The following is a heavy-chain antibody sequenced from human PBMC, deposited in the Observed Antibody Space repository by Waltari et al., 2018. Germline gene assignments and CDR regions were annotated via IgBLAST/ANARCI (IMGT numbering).Heavy chain of an antibody. CDR1: GGSISSHY. CDR2: IYYSGST. D-gene: IGHD1-26*01. V-gene: IGHV4-59*11. J-gene: IGHJ4*02. Sequence: QVQLQESGPGLVKPSETLSLTCTVSGGSISSHYWSWIRQPPGKGLEWIGYIYYSGSTNYNPSLKRRVTISVDTSKNQFSLKLSSVTAADTAVYYCAGQGVGATTLWYDYWGQGTLVTVSS. CDR3: AGQGVGATTLWYDY.